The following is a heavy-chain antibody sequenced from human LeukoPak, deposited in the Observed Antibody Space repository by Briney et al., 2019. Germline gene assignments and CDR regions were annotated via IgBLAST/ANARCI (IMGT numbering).Heavy chain of an antibody. V-gene: IGHV3-30*03. Sequence: SGGSLRLSCEASGFTFSSYGMHWVRRAPGKGLEWMTVISHDGSNKYYVDSVKGRFTISRDNSKSTLYLQMNSLRAEDTAVYYCASLSIAAPRDAFDIWGQGTMVTVSS. CDR3: ASLSIAAPRDAFDI. D-gene: IGHD6-6*01. J-gene: IGHJ3*02. CDR2: ISHDGSNK. CDR1: GFTFSSYG.